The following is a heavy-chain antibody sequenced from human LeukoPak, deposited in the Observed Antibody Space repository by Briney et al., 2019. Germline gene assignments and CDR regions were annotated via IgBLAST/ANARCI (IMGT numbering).Heavy chain of an antibody. CDR3: ARTSNVLLWFGESPNWFDP. V-gene: IGHV4-4*07. D-gene: IGHD3-10*01. Sequence: PSETLSLTCTVSGGSISSYYWSWIRQPAGKGLEWIGRIYTSGSTNYNPSLKSRVTISVDTSKNQFSLKLSSVTAADTAVYYCARTSNVLLWFGESPNWFDPWGQGTLVTVSS. J-gene: IGHJ5*02. CDR1: GGSISSYY. CDR2: IYTSGST.